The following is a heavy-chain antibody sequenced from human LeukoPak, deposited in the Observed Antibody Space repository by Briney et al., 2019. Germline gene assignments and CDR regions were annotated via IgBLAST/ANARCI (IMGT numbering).Heavy chain of an antibody. CDR1: GFTFSSYS. V-gene: IGHV3-21*01. J-gene: IGHJ3*02. Sequence: GGSLRLSCAAPGFTFSSYSMNWVRQAPGKGLEWVSSINSNSNYMSYADSVKGRFTISRDNAKNSLYLQMTSLRAEDTAVYYCARSEFEAFDMWGQGTMVTVSS. D-gene: IGHD3-10*01. CDR3: ARSEFEAFDM. CDR2: INSNSNYM.